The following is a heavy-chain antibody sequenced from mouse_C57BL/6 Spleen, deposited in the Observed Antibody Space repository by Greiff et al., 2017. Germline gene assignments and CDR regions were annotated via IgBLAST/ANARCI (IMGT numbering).Heavy chain of an antibody. CDR2: IDPETGGT. D-gene: IGHD2-3*01. V-gene: IGHV1-15*01. CDR1: GYTFTDYE. CDR3: TRWLLRGGTYYFDY. J-gene: IGHJ2*01. Sequence: QVQLQQSGAELVRPGASVTLSCKASGYTFTDYEMHWVKQTPVHGLEWIGAIDPETGGTAYNQKFKGKAILTADKSSSTAYMELRSLTSEDSAVYYCTRWLLRGGTYYFDYWGQGTTLTVSS.